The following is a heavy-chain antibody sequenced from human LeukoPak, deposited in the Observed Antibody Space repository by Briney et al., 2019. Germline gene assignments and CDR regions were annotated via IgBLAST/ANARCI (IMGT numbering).Heavy chain of an antibody. CDR2: ISGSGGST. J-gene: IGHJ4*02. Sequence: PGGSLRLSCAASGFTFSNAWMSWVRQAPGKGLEWVSAISGSGGSTYYADSVKGRFTISRDNSKNTLYLQMNSLRAEDTAVYYCAKGLKYYYDSSPSPGMYWGQGTLVTVSS. V-gene: IGHV3-23*01. D-gene: IGHD3-22*01. CDR3: AKGLKYYYDSSPSPGMY. CDR1: GFTFSNAW.